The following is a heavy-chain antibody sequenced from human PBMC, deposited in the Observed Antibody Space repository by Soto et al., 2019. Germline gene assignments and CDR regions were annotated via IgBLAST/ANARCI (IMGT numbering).Heavy chain of an antibody. CDR3: ARVIEQWLVLGAGFDY. D-gene: IGHD6-19*01. J-gene: IGHJ4*02. CDR2: ISYDGSNK. V-gene: IGHV3-30-3*01. CDR1: GFTFSSYA. Sequence: QVQLVESGGGVVQPGRSLRLSCAASGFTFSSYAMHWVRQAPGKGLEWVAVISYDGSNKYYADSVKGRFTISRDNSKNTLYLQMNSLRAEDTAVYYCARVIEQWLVLGAGFDYWGQGTLVTVSS.